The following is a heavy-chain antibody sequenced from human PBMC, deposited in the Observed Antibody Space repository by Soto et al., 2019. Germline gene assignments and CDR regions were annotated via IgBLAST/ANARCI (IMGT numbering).Heavy chain of an antibody. Sequence: QVQLQESGPGLVRPSQTLSLSCTVSGGSISNSANHWSWIRQHPGEGLEWIGYIYYSGGTYYSPSLEGRVTMSIDASKNRFALNLSSVTAADMAVYYCAKGVRGVPNWFDCWGQGTLVTVSS. J-gene: IGHJ5*01. CDR2: IYYSGGT. CDR1: GGSISNSANH. CDR3: AKGVRGVPNWFDC. V-gene: IGHV4-31*03. D-gene: IGHD3-10*01.